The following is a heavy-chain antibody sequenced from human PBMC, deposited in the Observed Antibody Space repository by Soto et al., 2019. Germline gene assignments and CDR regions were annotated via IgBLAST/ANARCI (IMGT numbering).Heavy chain of an antibody. CDR1: GFTFSSYA. CDR3: ARDIAYCGGDCWVY. CDR2: ISYDGSNK. V-gene: IGHV3-30-3*01. D-gene: IGHD2-21*02. Sequence: QVQLVESGGGVVQPGRSLRLSCAASGFTFSSYAMHWVRQAPGKGLEWVAVISYDGSNKYYADSVKGRFTISRDNSKITLYLQMNSLRAADTVVYCCARDIAYCGGDCWVYWGQSSLVIVSS. J-gene: IGHJ4*02.